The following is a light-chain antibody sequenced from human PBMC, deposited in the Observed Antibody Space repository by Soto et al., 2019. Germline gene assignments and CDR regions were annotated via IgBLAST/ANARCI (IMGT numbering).Light chain of an antibody. CDR3: LQHNSYPIT. V-gene: IGKV1-17*01. CDR1: QGIGND. CDR2: EAS. J-gene: IGKJ5*01. Sequence: DIQMTQSPSSLSASVGDRVTITCRASQGIGNDLGWYQQKPGQAPKRLIYEASSLQSGVPSRFSGSGSGTEFALTISSLQPEDFATYYCLQHNSYPITFGRGTRLEIK.